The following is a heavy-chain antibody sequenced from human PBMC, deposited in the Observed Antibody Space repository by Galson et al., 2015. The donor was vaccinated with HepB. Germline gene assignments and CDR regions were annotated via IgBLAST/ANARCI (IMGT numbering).Heavy chain of an antibody. CDR2: ISYSGTT. CDR3: ARTRGIAAPGDYFYFYGMDV. CDR1: GGSISSSNSY. J-gene: IGHJ6*02. D-gene: IGHD6-13*01. Sequence: ETLSLTCGVSGGSISSSNSYWGWFRQPPGKGLEWIGSISYSGTTYYNPSHRSRITISVDTAKSQFSLKVHSVTAADTALYYCARTRGIAAPGDYFYFYGMDVWGQGTTVTVSS. V-gene: IGHV4-39*01.